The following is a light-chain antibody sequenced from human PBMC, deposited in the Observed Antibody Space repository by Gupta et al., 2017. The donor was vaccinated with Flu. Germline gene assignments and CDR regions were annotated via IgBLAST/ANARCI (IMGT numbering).Light chain of an antibody. J-gene: IGLJ1*01. CDR2: EVS. Sequence: QSPLTQPASLSGYPRQSLTLSCTVTTNDIGAYNFVSCYQQHPGKAPKLLIYEVSKRPSGVSDRFSGSKSGNTASLTXFXPQAEDXADYYGSSYTSGSTRDFGPVTTFTVL. V-gene: IGLV2-14*01. CDR3: SSYTSGSTRD. CDR1: TNDIGAYNF.